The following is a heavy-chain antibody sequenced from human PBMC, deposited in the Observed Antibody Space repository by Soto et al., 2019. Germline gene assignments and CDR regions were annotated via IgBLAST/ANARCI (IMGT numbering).Heavy chain of an antibody. CDR1: GYTFTSYG. Sequence: QVQLVQSGAEVKKPGASVKVSCKASGYTFTSYGVSWVRQAPGQGLEWMGWISGYNGNTNYAQKLQGRVTMTTDTSPSTAYMELRSLRSDDTAVYYCARAGKYYYGSGSPYYYGIDVWGQGITVTVSS. D-gene: IGHD3-10*01. CDR3: ARAGKYYYGSGSPYYYGIDV. J-gene: IGHJ6*02. V-gene: IGHV1-18*04. CDR2: ISGYNGNT.